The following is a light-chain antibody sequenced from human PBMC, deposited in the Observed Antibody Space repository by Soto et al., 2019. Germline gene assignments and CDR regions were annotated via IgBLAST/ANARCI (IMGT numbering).Light chain of an antibody. CDR2: GAS. Sequence: DIQITQSPSSLSAXXXXXXXXXXXSSHTINRYLNWYQQKPGKAPQLLIYGASTLQSGVPSRFSGSGSGTDFILAISSLQPEDFATYYCQQSYNTPRTFGQGTKVDI. CDR3: QQSYNTPRT. CDR1: HTINRY. J-gene: IGKJ1*01. V-gene: IGKV1-39*01.